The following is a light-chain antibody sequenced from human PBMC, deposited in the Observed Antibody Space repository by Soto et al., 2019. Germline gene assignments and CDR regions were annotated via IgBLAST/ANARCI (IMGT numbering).Light chain of an antibody. CDR3: CSYAGSSTWV. CDR2: EVS. V-gene: IGLV2-23*02. Sequence: QSALTQPASVSGSPGQSIAFSCTGTSSDVGSYNLVSWYQHHPGKAPKLIISEVSKRPSGVSDRFSGSQSGNTASLTISGLQAEDEADYYCCSYAGSSTWVFGGGTKLTVL. CDR1: SSDVGSYNL. J-gene: IGLJ3*02.